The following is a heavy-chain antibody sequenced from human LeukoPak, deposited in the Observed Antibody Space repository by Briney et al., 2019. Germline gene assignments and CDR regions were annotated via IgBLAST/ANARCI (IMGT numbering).Heavy chain of an antibody. CDR1: GFTFSSYG. CDR3: AKDFYSSGYGNYFDY. D-gene: IGHD3-22*01. V-gene: IGHV3-30*02. J-gene: IGHJ4*02. Sequence: PGGSLRLSCAASGFTFSSYGMHWVRQAPGKGLEWVAFIRYDGSNKYYADSVKGRFTISRDNSKNTLYLQMNSLRAEDTAVYYCAKDFYSSGYGNYFDYWGQGTLVTVSS. CDR2: IRYDGSNK.